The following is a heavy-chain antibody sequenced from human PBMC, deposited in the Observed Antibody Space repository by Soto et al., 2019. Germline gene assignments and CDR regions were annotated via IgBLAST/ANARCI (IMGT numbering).Heavy chain of an antibody. CDR1: GGTFSNYT. D-gene: IGHD4-17*01. CDR2: IIPILDIA. Sequence: QVQLVQSGAEVKKPGSSVKVSCKASGGTFSNYTITWVRQAPGQGFEWMGRIIPILDIANYAKKFQGRVTITADKSTSTAYMELSSLRSEDTAVYYCARDVGLGPVTVSTHVDYWGQGTLVIVSS. J-gene: IGHJ4*02. CDR3: ARDVGLGPVTVSTHVDY. V-gene: IGHV1-69*08.